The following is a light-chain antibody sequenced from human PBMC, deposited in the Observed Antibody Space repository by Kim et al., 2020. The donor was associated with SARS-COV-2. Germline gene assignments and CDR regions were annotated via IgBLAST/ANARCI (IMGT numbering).Light chain of an antibody. CDR3: CSYTTRKTWL. J-gene: IGLJ3*02. Sequence: GQSITFSCTGPSSDVGGHRYVSWYQRYPGKAPTLVMFDVSNGPSGVSDRFSGSKSANTASLTISGLLPEDEAEYYCCSYTTRKTWLFGGGTQLTVL. V-gene: IGLV2-14*03. CDR2: DVS. CDR1: SSDVGGHRY.